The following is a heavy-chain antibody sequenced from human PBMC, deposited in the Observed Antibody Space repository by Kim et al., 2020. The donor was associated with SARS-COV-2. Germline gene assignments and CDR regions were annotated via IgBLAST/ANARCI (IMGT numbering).Heavy chain of an antibody. D-gene: IGHD3-10*01. V-gene: IGHV3-13*04. CDR3: ARDSGYYGSGSFAFDI. CDR1: GFTFSSYD. CDR2: IGTAGDT. J-gene: IGHJ3*02. Sequence: GGSLRLSCAASGFTFSSYDMHWVRQATGKGLEWVSAIGTAGDTYYPGSVKGRFTISRENAKNSLYLQMNSLRAGDTAVYYCARDSGYYGSGSFAFDIWGQGTMVTVPS.